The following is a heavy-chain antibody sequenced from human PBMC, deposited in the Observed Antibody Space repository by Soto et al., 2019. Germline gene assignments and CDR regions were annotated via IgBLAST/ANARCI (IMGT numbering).Heavy chain of an antibody. J-gene: IGHJ5*02. CDR1: GFAFRSFT. CDR2: ISSNSAYI. V-gene: IGHV3-21*01. D-gene: IGHD6-13*01. Sequence: AGGSLRLSCAASGFAFRSFTINFFRHAPGKGLEWVSTISSNSAYIYYTDALRGRFTISRDNAKNSLHLQMNSLRAEDTAVYYCTRDASRDSSARGWFDPWGPGTLVTVSS. CDR3: TRDASRDSSARGWFDP.